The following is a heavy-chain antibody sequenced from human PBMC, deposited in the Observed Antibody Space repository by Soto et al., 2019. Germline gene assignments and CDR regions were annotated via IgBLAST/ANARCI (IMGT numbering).Heavy chain of an antibody. Sequence: SETLSLTCTVSGGSISSSSYYWGWIRQPPGKGLEWIGSIYYSGSTYYNPSLKSRVTISVDTSKNQFSLKLSSVTAADTAVYYCARLRLEWLLSGYYYGMDVWGQGTTVT. D-gene: IGHD3-3*01. CDR3: ARLRLEWLLSGYYYGMDV. J-gene: IGHJ6*02. CDR2: IYYSGST. CDR1: GGSISSSSYY. V-gene: IGHV4-39*01.